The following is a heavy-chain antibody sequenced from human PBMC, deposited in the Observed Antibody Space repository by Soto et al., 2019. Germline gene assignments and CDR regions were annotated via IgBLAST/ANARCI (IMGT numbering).Heavy chain of an antibody. V-gene: IGHV3-23*01. Sequence: EVRLLESGGGLIQPGGSLRLSCAASGFTFSSYVMSWVRQAPGTGLEWVSGISGSGTNTYYADSVKGRFTISRDNSKNTLYLQMTSPRAENTAEYYCAKDNTPYSGYNSFDYWGEGNLVTVSS. J-gene: IGHJ4*02. CDR2: ISGSGTNT. CDR1: GFTFSSYV. D-gene: IGHD5-12*01. CDR3: AKDNTPYSGYNSFDY.